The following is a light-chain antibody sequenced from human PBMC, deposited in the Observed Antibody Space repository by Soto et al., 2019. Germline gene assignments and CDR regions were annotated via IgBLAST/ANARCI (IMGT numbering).Light chain of an antibody. CDR1: QGISSY. J-gene: IGKJ2*01. Sequence: DIQLTQSPSFLSASVGDRVTITCRASQGISSYLAWYQQKPGKAPKLLIYAASTLQTGVPSRFSGSGSGTEFTLTISSLQPEDFATYYCQQYDKWPPSNTFGQGTKLEIK. CDR2: AAS. V-gene: IGKV1-9*01. CDR3: QQYDKWPPSNT.